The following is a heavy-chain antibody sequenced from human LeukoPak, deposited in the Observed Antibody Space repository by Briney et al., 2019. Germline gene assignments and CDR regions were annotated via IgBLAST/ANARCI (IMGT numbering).Heavy chain of an antibody. CDR1: GYTFTSYG. V-gene: IGHV1-18*01. D-gene: IGHD2-2*02. J-gene: IGHJ6*03. CDR3: ARGRYCSSTSCYKVYYYYMDV. CDR2: ISTYNGNT. Sequence: ASVKVSCKASGYTFTSYGISWKRQAPGQGLEWMGWISTYNGNTNYAQKLQGRVTMTTDTSTSTAYMELRSLRSDDTAVYYCARGRYCSSTSCYKVYYYYMDVWGKGTTVTVSS.